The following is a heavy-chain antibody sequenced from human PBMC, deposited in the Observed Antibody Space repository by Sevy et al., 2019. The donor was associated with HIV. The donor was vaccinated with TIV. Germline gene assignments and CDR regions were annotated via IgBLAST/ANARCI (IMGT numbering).Heavy chain of an antibody. CDR2: IYYSGST. Sequence: SETLSLTCTVSGGSISSSSYYWGWIRQPPGKGLEGIGSIYYSGSTYYNPSLKSRVTISVNTSKNQFSLKLSSVTAADTAVYYCARRPMSYDSSGYPDAFDIWGQGTMVTVSS. J-gene: IGHJ3*02. CDR3: ARRPMSYDSSGYPDAFDI. D-gene: IGHD3-22*01. CDR1: GGSISSSSYY. V-gene: IGHV4-39*01.